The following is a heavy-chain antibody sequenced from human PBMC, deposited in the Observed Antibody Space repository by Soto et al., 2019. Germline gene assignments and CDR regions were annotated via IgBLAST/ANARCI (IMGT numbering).Heavy chain of an antibody. CDR2: IFQSGST. CDR1: GGSIRSNNW. D-gene: IGHD1-26*01. CDR3: ARVNSGSYSDY. V-gene: IGHV4-4*02. J-gene: IGHJ4*02. Sequence: QVQLQESGPGLVKPSGTLSLTCAVSGGSIRSNNWWSWVRQPPGKGLEWIGEIFQSGSTNNNPSRKTRGSISVFKSKNQFSLKLSSGTAADTAVYYCARVNSGSYSDYWGQGTLVTVSS.